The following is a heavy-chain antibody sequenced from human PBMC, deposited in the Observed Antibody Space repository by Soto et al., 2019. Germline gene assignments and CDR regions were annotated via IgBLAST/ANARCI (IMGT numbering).Heavy chain of an antibody. D-gene: IGHD2-15*01. J-gene: IGHJ5*02. V-gene: IGHV3-23*01. Sequence: GGSLRLSCAASGFTFSSYAMTWVRQAPGKGLEWVSGISGSGATTSYADSVKGRFTVSRDNSKNQFSLKLSSVTAADTAVYYCARGYCSSGSCFNWFDPWGQGTLVTVSS. CDR2: ISGSGATT. CDR3: ARGYCSSGSCFNWFDP. CDR1: GFTFSSYA.